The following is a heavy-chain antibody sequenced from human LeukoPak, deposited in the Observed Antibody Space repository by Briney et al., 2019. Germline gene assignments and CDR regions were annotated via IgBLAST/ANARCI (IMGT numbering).Heavy chain of an antibody. CDR1: GFTFDDYA. D-gene: IGHD6-13*01. CDR2: ISWNSGSI. Sequence: PGGSLRLSCAASGFTFDDYAMHWVRQAPGKGLEWVSGISWNSGSIGYADSVKGRFTISRDNAKNSLYLQMNSLRAEDTALYYCAKVKGDISSSWYYFDYWGQGTLVTVSS. CDR3: AKVKGDISSSWYYFDY. V-gene: IGHV3-9*01. J-gene: IGHJ4*02.